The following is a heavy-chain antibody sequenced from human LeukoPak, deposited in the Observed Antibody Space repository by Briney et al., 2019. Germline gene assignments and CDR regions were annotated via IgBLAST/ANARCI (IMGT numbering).Heavy chain of an antibody. D-gene: IGHD6-19*01. Sequence: SETLSLTCTVSGGSISSSSYYWGCIRQPPGKGLECIGNIYYSGSTYYNPSLKSRVTISVDTSKNQFSLKLSSVTAADTAVYYCARDRAIAVAGTGAFDIWGQGTMVTVSS. J-gene: IGHJ3*02. V-gene: IGHV4-39*07. CDR1: GGSISSSSYY. CDR3: ARDRAIAVAGTGAFDI. CDR2: IYYSGST.